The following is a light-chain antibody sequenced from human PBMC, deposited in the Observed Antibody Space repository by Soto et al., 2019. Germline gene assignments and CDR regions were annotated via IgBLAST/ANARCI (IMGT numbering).Light chain of an antibody. CDR2: SAS. Sequence: DIQMTQSPSSVSASVGDRVTITCRASQAISTWLAWYQQNPGKAPKLLIYSASNLQSGVPSRFSGSGSGTDFTLTISSLQPEDFATYCCPQANSFPRTFDQGTKVEIK. V-gene: IGKV1D-12*01. J-gene: IGKJ1*01. CDR3: PQANSFPRT. CDR1: QAISTW.